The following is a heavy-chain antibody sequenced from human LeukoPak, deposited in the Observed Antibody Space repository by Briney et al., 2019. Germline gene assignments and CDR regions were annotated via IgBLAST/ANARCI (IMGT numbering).Heavy chain of an antibody. V-gene: IGHV1-2*02. Sequence: GASVKVSCTASEYTFTGYYMHWVRQAPGQGLEWMGWINPNSGGTNYAQKFQGRVTMTRDTSISTAYMELSRLRPDDTAVYYCAGIFGVAMAFDYWGQGTLVTVSS. CDR3: AGIFGVAMAFDY. CDR1: EYTFTGYY. CDR2: INPNSGGT. D-gene: IGHD3-3*01. J-gene: IGHJ4*02.